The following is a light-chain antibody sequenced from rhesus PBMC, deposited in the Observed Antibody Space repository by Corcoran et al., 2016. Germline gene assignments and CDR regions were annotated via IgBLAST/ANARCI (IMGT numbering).Light chain of an antibody. CDR2: RAS. CDR1: QGISNW. Sequence: DIQMTQSPSSLSASVGDRVTITCRASQGISNWLAWYQQKPGKAPKLLIYRASNLETGVPSRFSGSGSRTDFTLTISSLQPEDIATYYCQQHDKSPWTFGQGTKVEIK. V-gene: IGKV1-69*01. CDR3: QQHDKSPWT. J-gene: IGKJ1*01.